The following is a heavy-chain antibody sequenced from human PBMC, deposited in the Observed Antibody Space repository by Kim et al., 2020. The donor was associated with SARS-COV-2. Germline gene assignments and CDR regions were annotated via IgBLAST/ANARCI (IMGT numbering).Heavy chain of an antibody. Sequence: ASVKVSCKASGYTFTSYGISWVRQAPGQGLEWMGWISAYNGNTNYAQKLQGRVTMTTDTSTSTAYMELRSLRSDDTAVYYCAFPSLGTGTGDYYYGMDVWGQGTTVTVSS. V-gene: IGHV1-18*04. J-gene: IGHJ6*02. D-gene: IGHD1-1*01. CDR1: GYTFTSYG. CDR3: AFPSLGTGTGDYYYGMDV. CDR2: ISAYNGNT.